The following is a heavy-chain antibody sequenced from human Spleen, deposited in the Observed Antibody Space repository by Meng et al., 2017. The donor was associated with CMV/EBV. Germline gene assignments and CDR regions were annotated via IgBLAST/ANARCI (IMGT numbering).Heavy chain of an antibody. D-gene: IGHD3-10*01. V-gene: IGHV3-30*02. J-gene: IGHJ6*02. CDR3: AKDTPWPPFTYYAMDV. Sequence: APGFTFGSYGMHWVRQAPGKGLECVAFIRYDGSTKYYADSVKGRFTISRDNSKNTLYLQMNNLRAEDTAVCYCAKDTPWPPFTYYAMDVWGQGTTVTVLL. CDR2: IRYDGSTK. CDR1: GFTFGSYG.